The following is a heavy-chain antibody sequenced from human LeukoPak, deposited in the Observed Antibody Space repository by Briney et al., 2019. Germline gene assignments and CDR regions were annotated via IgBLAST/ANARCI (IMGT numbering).Heavy chain of an antibody. CDR2: IWYDGSNK. Sequence: GGSLRLSCAASGFTFSSYGMHWVRQAPGKGLEWVAVIWYDGSNKYYADSVKGRFTISRDNSKNTLYLQMNSLRAEDTAVYYCARAGSNGEDRPGESNTHYYYYYMGVWGKGTTVTVSS. J-gene: IGHJ6*03. CDR1: GFTFSSYG. CDR3: ARAGSNGEDRPGESNTHYYYYYMGV. V-gene: IGHV3-33*01. D-gene: IGHD3-10*01.